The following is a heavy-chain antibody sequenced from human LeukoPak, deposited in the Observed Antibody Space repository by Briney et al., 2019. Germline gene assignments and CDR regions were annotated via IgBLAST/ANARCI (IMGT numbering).Heavy chain of an antibody. Sequence: ASVKVSCKASGHTFPSYAMHWVRQAPGQGLEWMGWISTNTGNPTYAQAFTGRFVFSLDTSVNTAFLQINSLKPEDTAVYYCATLPSGWPGERPAIDIWGQGTMVTVSS. CDR1: GHTFPSYA. CDR3: ATLPSGWPGERPAIDI. D-gene: IGHD6-19*01. V-gene: IGHV7-4-1*02. CDR2: ISTNTGNP. J-gene: IGHJ3*02.